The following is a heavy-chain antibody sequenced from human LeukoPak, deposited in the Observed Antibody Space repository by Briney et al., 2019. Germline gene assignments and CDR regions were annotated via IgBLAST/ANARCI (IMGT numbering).Heavy chain of an antibody. CDR2: ISSGSRTI. CDR1: GFTFSNYG. Sequence: PGGSLRLSCAGSGFTFSNYGMSWVRQAPGKGLEWVSYISSGSRTINYADSVKGRFTISRDKAKNSLYLQMNSLRADDTAVYYCARGGSSRPDYWGQGTLVTVSS. J-gene: IGHJ4*02. V-gene: IGHV3-48*01. CDR3: ARGGSSRPDY.